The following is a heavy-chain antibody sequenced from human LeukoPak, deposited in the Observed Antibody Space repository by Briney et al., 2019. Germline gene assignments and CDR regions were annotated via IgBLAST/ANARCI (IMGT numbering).Heavy chain of an antibody. CDR1: GFVFNSHP. J-gene: IGHJ4*02. V-gene: IGHV3-64*01. D-gene: IGHD6-13*01. Sequence: GGSLRLSCAASGFVFNSHPMHWVRQAPGKGLECVSAISGTGHNTYYANSVKGRFTISRDNSRNTLYLQMGSLRAEDTAVYYCARDWAAAAEFNYWGQGTLVTVSS. CDR2: ISGTGHNT. CDR3: ARDWAAAAEFNY.